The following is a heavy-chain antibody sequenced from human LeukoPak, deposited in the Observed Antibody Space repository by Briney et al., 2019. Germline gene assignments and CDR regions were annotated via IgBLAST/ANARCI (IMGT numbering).Heavy chain of an antibody. V-gene: IGHV3-21*01. CDR3: ARAGGEDGDYVDFDY. CDR2: ISSSSSYI. D-gene: IGHD4-17*01. J-gene: IGHJ4*02. Sequence: GGSLRLSCAASGSTFSSYSMNWVRQAPGKGLEWVSSISSSSSYIYYADSVKGRFTISRDNAKNSLYLQMNSLRAEDTAVYYCARAGGEDGDYVDFDYWGQGTLVTVSS. CDR1: GSTFSSYS.